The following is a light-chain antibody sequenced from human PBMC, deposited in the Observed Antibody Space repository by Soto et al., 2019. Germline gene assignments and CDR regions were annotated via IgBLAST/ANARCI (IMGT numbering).Light chain of an antibody. V-gene: IGKV3-20*01. CDR3: QQYGSSPRAIT. CDR1: QSISSSY. CDR2: GAS. J-gene: IGKJ5*01. Sequence: EIVMTQSPATLSVSPGEGATLSCRASQSISSSYLAWYQQKPGQAPRLLIYGASSRATGIPDRFSGSGSGTDFTLTISRLEPEDFAVYYCQQYGSSPRAITFGQGTRLEIK.